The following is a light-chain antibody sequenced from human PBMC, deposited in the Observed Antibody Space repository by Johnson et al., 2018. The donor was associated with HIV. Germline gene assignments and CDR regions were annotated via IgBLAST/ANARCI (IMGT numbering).Light chain of an antibody. CDR2: DNN. J-gene: IGLJ1*01. V-gene: IGLV1-51*01. CDR1: SSNIGNNY. Sequence: QSVLTQPPSVSAAPGQRVTISCSGSSSNIGNNYVSWYQQLPGTAPKLLIYDNNKRPSGIPDRFSGSKSGTSATLGITGLPTGDEADYYCGTWDSSLSALYVFGTGTKVTVL. CDR3: GTWDSSLSALYV.